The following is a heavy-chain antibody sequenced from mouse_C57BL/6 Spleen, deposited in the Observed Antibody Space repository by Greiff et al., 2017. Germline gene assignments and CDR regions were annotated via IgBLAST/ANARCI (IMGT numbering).Heavy chain of an antibody. CDR2: IHPNSGST. V-gene: IGHV1-64*01. J-gene: IGHJ3*01. Sequence: QVQLQQPGAELVKPGASVKLSCKASGYTFTSYWMHWVKQRPGQGLEWIGMIHPNSGSTNYNEKFKSKATLTVDKSSSTAYMQLSSLTSEDSAVYYCAREEGFAWFAYWGQGTLVTVSA. CDR3: AREEGFAWFAY. CDR1: GYTFTSYW.